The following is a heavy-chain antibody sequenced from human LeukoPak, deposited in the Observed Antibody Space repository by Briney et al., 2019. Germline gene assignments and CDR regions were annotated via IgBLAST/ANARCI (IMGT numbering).Heavy chain of an antibody. CDR1: GPSIRSFY. CDR3: ARWSNSWKLFDH. CDR2: INNSGAT. V-gene: IGHV4-59*01. J-gene: IGHJ4*02. Sequence: SSETLSLTCSVSGPSIRSFYWSWIRQSPGKGREGIGYINNSGATHYNPSLQGRATISVDTSETQFSMRLKSVTAADTAVYYCARWSNSWKLFDHWGQGILVTVSS. D-gene: IGHD6-13*01.